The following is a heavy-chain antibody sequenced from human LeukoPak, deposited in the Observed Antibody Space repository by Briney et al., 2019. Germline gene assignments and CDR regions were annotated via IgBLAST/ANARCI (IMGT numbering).Heavy chain of an antibody. Sequence: ASVKVSCKASGYTFTGHYMHWVRQAPGQGLEWMGWINPNSGGTNSAQKFQGRVTMTRDTSISTAYMELSRLRSDDTAVYSCARDSGERGSGSYLIAYWGQGTLVTVSS. D-gene: IGHD3-10*01. J-gene: IGHJ4*02. CDR1: GYTFTGHY. CDR2: INPNSGGT. CDR3: ARDSGERGSGSYLIAY. V-gene: IGHV1-2*02.